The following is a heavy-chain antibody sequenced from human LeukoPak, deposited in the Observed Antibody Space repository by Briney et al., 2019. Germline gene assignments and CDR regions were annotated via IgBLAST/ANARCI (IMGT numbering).Heavy chain of an antibody. Sequence: GGSLRLSCAASGFTFSSNAMSWVRQAPGEGLEWVSAISCSGGSTYYEASVKGRFTISRDNSKNTLYLKMNSLRAEDTAVYYCARTGVVVAATYFDYWGQGTLVTVSS. D-gene: IGHD2-15*01. CDR1: GFTFSSNA. J-gene: IGHJ4*02. CDR3: ARTGVVVAATYFDY. CDR2: ISCSGGST. V-gene: IGHV3-23*01.